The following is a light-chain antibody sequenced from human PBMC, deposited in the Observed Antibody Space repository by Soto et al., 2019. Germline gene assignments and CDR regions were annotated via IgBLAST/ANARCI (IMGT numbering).Light chain of an antibody. CDR2: DAS. V-gene: IGKV1-33*01. CDR3: QQYDILPIT. J-gene: IGKJ5*01. Sequence: EIQMTQSPSSLFASVGDRVTITCQATQDINIYLNWYQQKPGKAPKLLIYDASNLEIGVPSRFSGSGSGTHFTFTISSLQTEDIGTYYCQQYDILPITFGRGTRLEIK. CDR1: QDINIY.